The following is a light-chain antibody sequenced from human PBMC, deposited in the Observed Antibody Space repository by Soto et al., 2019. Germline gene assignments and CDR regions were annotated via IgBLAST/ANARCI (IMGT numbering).Light chain of an antibody. CDR2: EVS. Sequence: QSVLTQPASVSGSPGQSITISCTGTRNDVGGYNYVSWYQQHPGKAPKLLIFEVSSRPSGVSNRFSGSKSGNTASLTISALQAEDEADYFCNSYSSSTSLPYVFGTGTKLNVL. CDR1: RNDVGGYNY. CDR3: NSYSSSTSLPYV. J-gene: IGLJ1*01. V-gene: IGLV2-14*01.